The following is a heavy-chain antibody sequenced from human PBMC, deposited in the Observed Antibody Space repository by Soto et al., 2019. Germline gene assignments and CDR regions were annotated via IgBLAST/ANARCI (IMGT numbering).Heavy chain of an antibody. Sequence: EVQLLESGGGLVQRGGSLRLSCAASGFTFSSYAMSWVRQAPGKRLEWVSGISGSGGSTYYADSVKGRFTISRDNSKNTLYLQMNSLTAEDTAAYYCAKDPLGSNPPYYFDYWGHGTLVTVSS. CDR2: ISGSGGST. J-gene: IGHJ4*01. V-gene: IGHV3-23*01. CDR3: AKDPLGSNPPYYFDY. CDR1: GFTFSSYA.